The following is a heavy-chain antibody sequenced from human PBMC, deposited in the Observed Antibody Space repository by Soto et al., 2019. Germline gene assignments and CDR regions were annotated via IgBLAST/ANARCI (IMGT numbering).Heavy chain of an antibody. CDR2: IYYSGST. Sequence: PSETLSLTCTVSGGSISSYYWSWIRQPPGKGLERIGYIYYSGSTNYNPSLKSRVTISVDTSKNQFSLKLSSVTAADTAVYYCARHYDFWSGYLDYWGQGTLVTVSS. V-gene: IGHV4-59*08. CDR1: GGSISSYY. D-gene: IGHD3-3*01. CDR3: ARHYDFWSGYLDY. J-gene: IGHJ4*02.